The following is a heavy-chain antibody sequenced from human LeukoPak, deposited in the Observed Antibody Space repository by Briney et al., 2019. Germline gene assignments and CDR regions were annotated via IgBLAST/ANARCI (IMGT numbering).Heavy chain of an antibody. V-gene: IGHV4-4*07. Sequence: ASETLSLTHTVSGGSISSHYWSWIPHPAGKGLEGIGRIYTGGSTNHNPSLTSRVTMSVDTSKNQFSPKLSSVTAADTAVYYCARGGQRPLFDYWGQGTLVTVSS. CDR1: GGSISSHY. CDR2: IYTGGST. D-gene: IGHD3-16*01. J-gene: IGHJ4*02. CDR3: ARGGQRPLFDY.